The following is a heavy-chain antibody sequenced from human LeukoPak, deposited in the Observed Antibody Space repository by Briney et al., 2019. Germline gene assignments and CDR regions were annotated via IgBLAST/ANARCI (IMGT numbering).Heavy chain of an antibody. V-gene: IGHV4-34*01. Sequence: SETLSLTCAVYGGSFSGYYWSWIRQPPGKGLEWIGEINHSGSTNYNPSLKSRVTISVDTSKNQFSLKLSSVTAADTAVYYCARCYRDYDILTGYYHDAFDIWGQGTMVTVSS. CDR1: GGSFSGYY. D-gene: IGHD3-9*01. J-gene: IGHJ3*02. CDR3: ARCYRDYDILTGYYHDAFDI. CDR2: INHSGST.